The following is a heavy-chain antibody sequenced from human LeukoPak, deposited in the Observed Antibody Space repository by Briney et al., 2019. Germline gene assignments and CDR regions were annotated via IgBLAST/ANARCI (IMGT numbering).Heavy chain of an antibody. CDR1: GYTFTGYY. Sequence: ASVKVSCKASGYTFTGYYMHWVRQAPGQGLEWMGWINPNSGGTNYAQKFQGRVTMTRDTSISTAYMELSRLRSDATAVYYCARAGVGRFLEWLPDVYGMDVWGQGTTVTVSS. CDR3: ARAGVGRFLEWLPDVYGMDV. D-gene: IGHD3-3*01. CDR2: INPNSGGT. J-gene: IGHJ6*02. V-gene: IGHV1-2*02.